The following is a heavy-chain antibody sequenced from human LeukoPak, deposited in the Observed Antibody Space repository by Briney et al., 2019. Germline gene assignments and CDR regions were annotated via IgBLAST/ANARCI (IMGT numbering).Heavy chain of an antibody. CDR1: GFTFRTHG. CDR3: ARTLGWFGELEEAFDI. Sequence: GGSLRLSCAASGFTFRTHGMQWVRQAPGKGLEWVAVISYDGSEKYYVDSVKGRFTISRDNAKNSLYLQMNSLRAEDTAVYYCARTLGWFGELEEAFDIWAKGQWSPSLQ. V-gene: IGHV3-30*03. J-gene: IGHJ3*02. D-gene: IGHD3-10*01. CDR2: ISYDGSEK.